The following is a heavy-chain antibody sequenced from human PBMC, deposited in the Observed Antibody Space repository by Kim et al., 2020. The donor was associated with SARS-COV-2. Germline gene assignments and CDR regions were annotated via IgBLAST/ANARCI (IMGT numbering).Heavy chain of an antibody. V-gene: IGHV5-51*01. Sequence: PSFQGQVTISADKSISTAYLQWSSLKASDTAMYYCASTAQPGDYGNWFDPWGQGTLVTVSS. CDR3: ASTAQPGDYGNWFDP. D-gene: IGHD4-17*01. J-gene: IGHJ5*02.